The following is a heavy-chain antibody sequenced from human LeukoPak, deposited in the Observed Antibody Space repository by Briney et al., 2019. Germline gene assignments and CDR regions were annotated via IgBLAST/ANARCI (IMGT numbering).Heavy chain of an antibody. D-gene: IGHD3-9*01. CDR1: GFTFSSYA. J-gene: IGHJ4*02. CDR2: ISYDGSNK. Sequence: GRSLRLSCAASGFTFSSYAMHWVRQAPGKGLEWVAVISYDGSNKYYADSVKGRFTISRDNSKNTLYLQMNSLRAEDTAVYYCAREAGMGRYFDWLSSYYFDCWGQGTLVTVSS. V-gene: IGHV3-30-3*01. CDR3: AREAGMGRYFDWLSSYYFDC.